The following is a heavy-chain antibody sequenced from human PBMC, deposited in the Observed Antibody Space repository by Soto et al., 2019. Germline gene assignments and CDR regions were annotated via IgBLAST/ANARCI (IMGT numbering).Heavy chain of an antibody. V-gene: IGHV1-18*01. CDR1: GYTFTNYG. J-gene: IGHJ6*02. Sequence: ASVKVSCKASGYTFTNYGISWVRQAPGQGLEWLGWISTYTGNTDYAQKLQGRLTMTTDTSTTTAYMELRSLRSDDTAVYYRARDYYGSGAPDHYGMDVWGQGTTVTVSS. D-gene: IGHD3-10*01. CDR2: ISTYTGNT. CDR3: ARDYYGSGAPDHYGMDV.